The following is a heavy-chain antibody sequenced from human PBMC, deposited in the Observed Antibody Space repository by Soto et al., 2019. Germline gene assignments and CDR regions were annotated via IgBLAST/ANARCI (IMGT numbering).Heavy chain of an antibody. CDR1: GGTFSFYS. J-gene: IGHJ4*02. CDR2: GNPILSMS. D-gene: IGHD3-10*01. Sequence: QVQLVQSGAEVKRPGSSVKVSCKASGGTFSFYSINWVRQAPGLGLEWMGRGNPILSMSNYAQRFQGRVTMTADKSTSTAYMELSGLRSEDTAMYYCATSYGSGYRAFDYWGQGALVTVSS. CDR3: ATSYGSGYRAFDY. V-gene: IGHV1-69*04.